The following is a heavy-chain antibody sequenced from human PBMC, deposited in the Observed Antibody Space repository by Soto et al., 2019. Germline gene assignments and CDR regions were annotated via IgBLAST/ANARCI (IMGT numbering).Heavy chain of an antibody. CDR3: ARDNLAFQGAFDL. CDR2: ITGTSAFT. J-gene: IGHJ4*02. CDR1: GFVFSDFQ. Sequence: AVGSLRPSCAASGFVFSDFQFNWVRQAPGGGLEWLSSITGTSAFTEYAESIEGRFTISRDNPNKLLFLHMDNLRPEDTAVYYCARDNLAFQGAFDLWGQGTLVTVS. D-gene: IGHD3-16*01. V-gene: IGHV3-21*01.